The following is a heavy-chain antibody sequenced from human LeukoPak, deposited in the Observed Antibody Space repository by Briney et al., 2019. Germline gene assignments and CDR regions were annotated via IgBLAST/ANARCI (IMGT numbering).Heavy chain of an antibody. V-gene: IGHV4-59*01. J-gene: IGHJ3*02. D-gene: IGHD3-3*01. Sequence: SETLSLTCTVSGGSISSYYWSWIRQPPGKGLEWIGYIYFSGSTNYNPSLKSRVTISVDTSKNQFSLSLTSVTAADTAVYYCARDRFLLDNDAFDIWGQGTVVTVSS. CDR1: GGSISSYY. CDR2: IYFSGST. CDR3: ARDRFLLDNDAFDI.